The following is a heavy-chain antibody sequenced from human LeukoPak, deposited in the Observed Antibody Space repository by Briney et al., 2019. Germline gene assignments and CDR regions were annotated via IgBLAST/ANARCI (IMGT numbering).Heavy chain of an antibody. CDR2: ISGSGGST. V-gene: IGHV3-23*01. CDR3: ARGPPSFGY. CDR1: GFTFSSYD. J-gene: IGHJ4*01. Sequence: GGSLRLSCAVSGFTFSSYDMSWVRQAPGKGLEWVSGISGSGGSTYYADSVKGRFTISRDTSKNALYLQMNSLRAEDTAVYYCARGPPSFGYWGQEPWSPSPQ.